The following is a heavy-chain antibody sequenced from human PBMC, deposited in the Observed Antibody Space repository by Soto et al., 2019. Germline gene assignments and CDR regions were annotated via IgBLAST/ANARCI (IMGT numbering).Heavy chain of an antibody. J-gene: IGHJ4*02. CDR3: AKARDYDFWSGYSN. V-gene: IGHV3-23*01. D-gene: IGHD3-3*01. CDR2: ISGSGGST. CDR1: GFTFSXXA. Sequence: EVQLLESGGGLVQPGGSLXXSXAAXGFTFSXXAMSWVRQAPGKGLEWVSLISGSGGSTYYADSVKGRFTISRDNSKNTLYLQMNSLRAEDTAVYYCAKARDYDFWSGYSNWGQGTLVTVSS.